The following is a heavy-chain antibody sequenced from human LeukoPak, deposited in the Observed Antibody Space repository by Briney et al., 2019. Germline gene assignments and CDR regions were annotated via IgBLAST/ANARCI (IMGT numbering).Heavy chain of an antibody. D-gene: IGHD6-13*01. CDR2: INHSGST. J-gene: IGHJ4*02. CDR3: ARGPSSWYSN. CDR1: GGSFSGYY. Sequence: SETLSLTCAVYGGSFSGYYWSWIRQPPGEGLEWIGEINHSGSTNYNPSLKSRVTISVDTSKNQFSLKLSSATAADTAVYYCARGPSSWYSNWGQGTLVTVSS. V-gene: IGHV4-34*01.